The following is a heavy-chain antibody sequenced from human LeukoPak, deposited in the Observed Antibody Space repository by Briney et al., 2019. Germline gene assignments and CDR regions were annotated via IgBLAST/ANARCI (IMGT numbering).Heavy chain of an antibody. D-gene: IGHD4-17*01. V-gene: IGHV4-34*01. CDR2: INQSGST. CDR1: GGSFSGYS. J-gene: IGHJ4*02. Sequence: PSETLSLTCAVYGGSFSGYSWSWIRQPPGKGLEWIGEINQSGSTNCNPSLKSRVTISEDTSKNQFSLKLSSVTAADTAVYYCARGPTVTTEYYFDYWGQGTLVTVSS. CDR3: ARGPTVTTEYYFDY.